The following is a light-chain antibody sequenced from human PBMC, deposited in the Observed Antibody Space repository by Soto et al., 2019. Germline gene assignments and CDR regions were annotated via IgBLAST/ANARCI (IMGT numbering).Light chain of an antibody. V-gene: IGKV3-20*01. CDR3: QQYSSSAWT. J-gene: IGKJ1*01. CDR2: GAS. CDR1: QSVSSSY. Sequence: EIVLTQSPGTLSLSPGERATLSCRASQSVSSSYLAWYQQKPGQAPRLLIYGASSRATGIPDRFSGSGSGTDFTLTISRQEPEDFGVYCCQQYSSSAWTFGQGPKVEIK.